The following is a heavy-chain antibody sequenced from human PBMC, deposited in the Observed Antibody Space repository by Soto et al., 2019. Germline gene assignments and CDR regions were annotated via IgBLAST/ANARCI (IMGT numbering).Heavy chain of an antibody. Sequence: PGGSLRLSCAASGFTFSSYSMNWVRQAPGKGLEWVSYISSSSSTIYYADSVKGRFTISRDNAKNSLYLQMNSLRAEDTAVYYCATDRGEYYFDYWGQGTLVTVSS. D-gene: IGHD3-16*01. CDR1: GFTFSSYS. J-gene: IGHJ4*02. CDR2: ISSSSSTI. CDR3: ATDRGEYYFDY. V-gene: IGHV3-48*04.